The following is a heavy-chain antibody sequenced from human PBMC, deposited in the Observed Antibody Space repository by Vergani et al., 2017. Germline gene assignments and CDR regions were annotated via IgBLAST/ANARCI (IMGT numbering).Heavy chain of an antibody. Sequence: EVHLLESGGGLVQSGGSLRLSCAASGFTFSNSAVSWVRQAPGRGLAWVSSISGPGLSTYYADSVKGRFSISSDNSKNTEFLQMHTLRAEDTAIYYCVEEKIDFCSYFIESWGHGILVTVSS. J-gene: IGHJ5*01. CDR3: VEEKIDFCSYFIES. D-gene: IGHD2/OR15-2a*01. CDR1: GFTFSNSA. V-gene: IGHV3-23*01. CDR2: ISGPGLST.